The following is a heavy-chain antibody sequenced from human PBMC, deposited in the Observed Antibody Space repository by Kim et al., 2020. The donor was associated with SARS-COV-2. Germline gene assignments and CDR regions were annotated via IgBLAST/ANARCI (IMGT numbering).Heavy chain of an antibody. CDR1: GYSISSGYY. J-gene: IGHJ5*02. CDR3: ARDPVPPWEIVTTRAWDWFDP. CDR2: IYHSGST. Sequence: SETLSLTCTVSGYSISSGYYWGWIRQPPGKGLEWIGSIYHSGSTYYNPSLKSRVTISVDTSKNQFSLKLSSVTAADTAVYYCARDPVPPWEIVTTRAWDWFDPWGQGTLVTVSS. V-gene: IGHV4-38-2*02. D-gene: IGHD5-12*01.